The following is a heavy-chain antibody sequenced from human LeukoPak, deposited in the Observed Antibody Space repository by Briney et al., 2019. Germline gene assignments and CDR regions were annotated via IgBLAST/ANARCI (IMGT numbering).Heavy chain of an antibody. Sequence: GGSLRLSCAASGFTFNTYWMHWVRQAPGKGLVWVSRINSDGSNTRYADSVKGRFTISRDNAKNTLYLQMNSLGDEDTAVYYCARSHTSYSSTWYFSYYFDYWGQGALVTASS. CDR3: ARSHTSYSSTWYFSYYFDY. J-gene: IGHJ4*02. D-gene: IGHD6-13*01. CDR1: GFTFNTYW. CDR2: INSDGSNT. V-gene: IGHV3-74*01.